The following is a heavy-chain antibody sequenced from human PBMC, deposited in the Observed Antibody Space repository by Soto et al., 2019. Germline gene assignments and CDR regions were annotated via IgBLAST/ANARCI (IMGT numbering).Heavy chain of an antibody. V-gene: IGHV4-34*01. Sequence: PSETLSLTCAVYGGSFSGYYGSWIRQPPGKGLEWIGEINHSGSTNYNPSLKSRVTISVDTSKNQFSLKLSSVTAADTAVYYCARCVTMVRGVISPPTKCFDPWGQGTLVTVSS. CDR3: ARCVTMVRGVISPPTKCFDP. D-gene: IGHD3-10*01. CDR1: GGSFSGYY. J-gene: IGHJ5*02. CDR2: INHSGST.